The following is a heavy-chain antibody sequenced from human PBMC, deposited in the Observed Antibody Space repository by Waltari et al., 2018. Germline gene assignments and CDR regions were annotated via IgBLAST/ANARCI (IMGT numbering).Heavy chain of an antibody. CDR3: VKDRGTGDGMYYFNN. V-gene: IGHV3-30-3*01. D-gene: IGHD7-27*01. CDR2: ISYDGNNK. Sequence: QVQLVESGEGVVQPGGSLRLSCAASGFTFSTFALPWVRQAPGKGLDWVSGISYDGNNKFYADSVKGRFTISRDNSKNMLQLQMNSLRVEDTAIYYCVKDRGTGDGMYYFNNWGQGTLVTVSS. CDR1: GFTFSTFA. J-gene: IGHJ4*02.